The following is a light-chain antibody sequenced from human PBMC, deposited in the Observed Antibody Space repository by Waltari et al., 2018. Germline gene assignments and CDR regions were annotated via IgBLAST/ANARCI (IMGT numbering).Light chain of an antibody. J-gene: IGKJ1*01. CDR1: QSVSIK. CDR2: DAS. Sequence: EIVMTQSPANLSVSPGESATLSCRASQSVSIKLAWYQQKPGQAPRLLISDASTRATVIPPRFSGSGSGTDFTLTISSLEPEDFVVYYCQQRYKWTFGQGTKVEIK. V-gene: IGKV3-15*01. CDR3: QQRYKWT.